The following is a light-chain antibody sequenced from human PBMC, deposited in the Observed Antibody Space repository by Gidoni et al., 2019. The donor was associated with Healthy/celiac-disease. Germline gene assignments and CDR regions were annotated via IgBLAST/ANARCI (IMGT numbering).Light chain of an antibody. CDR1: QSISSY. Sequence: VTITCRASQSISSYVNWYQQKPGKAPKLLIYAASSLQSGVPSRFSGSGSGTDFPLTISSLQPEDFATYYCQQSYSTPLLGQGTKVEIK. J-gene: IGKJ1*01. V-gene: IGKV1-39*01. CDR3: QQSYSTPL. CDR2: AAS.